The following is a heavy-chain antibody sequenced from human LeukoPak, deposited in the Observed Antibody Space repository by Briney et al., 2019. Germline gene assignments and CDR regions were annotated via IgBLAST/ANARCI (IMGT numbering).Heavy chain of an antibody. CDR1: GYSISSGYY. V-gene: IGHV4-38-2*01. CDR2: VYHSGST. Sequence: SETLSLTCAVSGYSISSGYYWGWIRQPPGKGLEWIGNVYHSGSTYKSPSLKSRVSISLDMSNNQFSLKLTSVTAADTAIYYCARLSGAPVRHPIYHFDYWGQGTLVTVSS. CDR3: ARLSGAPVRHPIYHFDY. D-gene: IGHD1-26*01. J-gene: IGHJ4*02.